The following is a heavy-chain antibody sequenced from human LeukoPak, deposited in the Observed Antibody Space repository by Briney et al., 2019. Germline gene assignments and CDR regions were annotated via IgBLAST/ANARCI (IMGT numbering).Heavy chain of an antibody. Sequence: GGSLRLSCSLSGYSSCRYWLACVRQAPGKGLEWVASINQDVSRVHYVDSVKGRFTISRDNAKSSLFLQMTSLRVEDTAVYYCARLKDGVSQFDYWSQGTLVTVSS. J-gene: IGHJ4*02. V-gene: IGHV3-7*01. D-gene: IGHD4-17*01. CDR3: ARLKDGVSQFDY. CDR1: GYSSCRYW. CDR2: INQDVSRV.